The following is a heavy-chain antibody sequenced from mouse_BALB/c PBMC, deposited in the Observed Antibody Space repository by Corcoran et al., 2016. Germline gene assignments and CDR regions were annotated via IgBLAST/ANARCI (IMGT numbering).Heavy chain of an antibody. CDR3: ARRDYFGSSPSDY. J-gene: IGHJ2*01. Sequence: EILLQQSGPELVKPGTSVKLHCTASGYTFTDYNIDWVKQSHGKNLEWIGDINPNNGGTIYNQKFKGKATLTVDKSSSTAYMEIRSLTSEDAAVYYCARRDYFGSSPSDYWGQGTTLTVSS. V-gene: IGHV1-18*01. CDR1: GYTFTDYN. CDR2: INPNNGGT. D-gene: IGHD1-1*01.